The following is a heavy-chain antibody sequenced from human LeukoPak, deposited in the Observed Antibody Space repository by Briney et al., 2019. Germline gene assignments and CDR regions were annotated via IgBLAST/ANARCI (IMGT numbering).Heavy chain of an antibody. Sequence: GGSLRLSCAASGFTFSSYVMSWVRQAPGKGLEWVSAISGSGGSTYYADSVKGRFTISRDNSKNTLYLQMNSLRAEDTAVYYCAKESNYDSSGYYYPTDAFDIWGQGTMVTVSS. CDR2: ISGSGGST. CDR1: GFTFSSYV. J-gene: IGHJ3*02. V-gene: IGHV3-23*01. D-gene: IGHD3-22*01. CDR3: AKESNYDSSGYYYPTDAFDI.